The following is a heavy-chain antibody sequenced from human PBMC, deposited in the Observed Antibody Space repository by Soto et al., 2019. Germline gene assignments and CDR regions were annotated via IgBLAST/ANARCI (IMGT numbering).Heavy chain of an antibody. V-gene: IGHV3-23*01. Sequence: PGGSLRLSCAASGFTFSSYAMSWVRQAPGKGLEWVSAISGSGGSTYYADSVKGRFTISRDNSKNTLYLQMDSLRAEDTAVYYCAKGYSSSWYGYFDYWGQGTLVTVSS. J-gene: IGHJ4*02. D-gene: IGHD6-13*01. CDR2: ISGSGGST. CDR1: GFTFSSYA. CDR3: AKGYSSSWYGYFDY.